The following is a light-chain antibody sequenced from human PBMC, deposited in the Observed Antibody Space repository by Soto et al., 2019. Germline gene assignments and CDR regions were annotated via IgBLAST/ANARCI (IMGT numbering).Light chain of an antibody. CDR1: QSVTSN. Sequence: EIVLTQSPGTLSLSPGEGANLACRGSQSVTSNYLAWYQHKPGQAPRLLLYDTSTRAAGTPARFTGSGSGTDFTLTISSLQSEDFAVYYCQQYNTWRSISFGQGTRLEIK. CDR3: QQYNTWRSIS. J-gene: IGKJ5*01. V-gene: IGKV3-15*01. CDR2: DTS.